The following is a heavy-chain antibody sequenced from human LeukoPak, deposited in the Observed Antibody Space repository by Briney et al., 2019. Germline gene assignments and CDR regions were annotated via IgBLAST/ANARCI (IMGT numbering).Heavy chain of an antibody. Sequence: SGGSLRLSCAVSGFTFNYYDMHWVRQAPGKRLEWVSAIRTTGGTHYPDSVKGRCAMSREDAKNSVHLPMNTLRAGDTAVYYCARGVSYYYDNSGHPGWYFDLWGRGTLVTVSS. CDR2: IRTTGGT. CDR3: ARGVSYYYDNSGHPGWYFDL. J-gene: IGHJ2*01. V-gene: IGHV3-13*01. D-gene: IGHD3-22*01. CDR1: GFTFNYYD.